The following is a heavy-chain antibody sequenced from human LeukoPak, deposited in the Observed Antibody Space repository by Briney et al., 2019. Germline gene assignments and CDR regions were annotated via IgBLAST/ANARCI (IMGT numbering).Heavy chain of an antibody. J-gene: IGHJ6*03. CDR3: ARVGGYYYYMDV. D-gene: IGHD3-16*01. CDR1: GGSISSYD. Sequence: SETLSLTCTVSGGSISSYDWSWIRQPPGKGLEWIGYIYYSGSTNYNPSLKSRVTISVDTSKNQFSLKLSSVTAADTAVYYCARVGGYYYYMDVWGKGTTVTVSS. CDR2: IYYSGST. V-gene: IGHV4-59*01.